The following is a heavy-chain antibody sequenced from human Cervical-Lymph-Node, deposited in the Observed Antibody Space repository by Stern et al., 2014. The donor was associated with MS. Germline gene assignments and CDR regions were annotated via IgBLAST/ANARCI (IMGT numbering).Heavy chain of an antibody. Sequence: EVQLVESGGDLVKPGGSLRLSCAASGFSFSDYSMNWVRQAPGQGLEWVSSITSNGTYIFYADSVKGRFTISRDNAKDSLFLQMHSLRAEDTAVYYCARRGGIHYFDSWGQGTLVSVSS. CDR1: GFSFSDYS. J-gene: IGHJ4*02. V-gene: IGHV3-21*01. CDR2: ITSNGTYI. D-gene: IGHD3-16*01. CDR3: ARRGGIHYFDS.